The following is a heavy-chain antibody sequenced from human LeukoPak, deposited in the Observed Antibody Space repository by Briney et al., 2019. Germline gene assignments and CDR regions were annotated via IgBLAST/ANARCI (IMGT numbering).Heavy chain of an antibody. CDR3: ARHLYPPAFDI. J-gene: IGHJ3*02. V-gene: IGHV5-51*01. Sequence: GEPLKISCKGSGYSLTSYWIGWVRQMPGKGLEWVGIIYPGDSDTRYSPSFQGQATMSAGNSISTAYLQWSSLKASDTAMYYCARHLYPPAFDIWGQGTMVTVSS. CDR2: IYPGDSDT. D-gene: IGHD2-2*02. CDR1: GYSLTSYW.